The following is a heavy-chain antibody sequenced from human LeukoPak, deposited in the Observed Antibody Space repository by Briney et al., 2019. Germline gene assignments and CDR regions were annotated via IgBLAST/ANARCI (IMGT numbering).Heavy chain of an antibody. D-gene: IGHD6-19*01. V-gene: IGHV5-51*01. J-gene: IGHJ3*02. CDR1: GYSFTSYW. Sequence: GESLKISCKGSGYSFTSYWIGRVRQVPGEGLEWMGIIYPGGSDTRYSPSFQGQVTISADKSISTAYLQWSSLKASDTAMYYCAAAGIAVAHANDAFDIWGQGTMVTVSS. CDR2: IYPGGSDT. CDR3: AAAGIAVAHANDAFDI.